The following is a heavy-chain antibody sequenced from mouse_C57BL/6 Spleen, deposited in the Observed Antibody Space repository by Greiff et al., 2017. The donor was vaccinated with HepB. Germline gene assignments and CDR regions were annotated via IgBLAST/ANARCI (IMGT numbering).Heavy chain of an antibody. D-gene: IGHD1-1*01. J-gene: IGHJ1*03. Sequence: EVQLQQSGPELVKPGASVKISCKASGYSFTDYNMNWVKQSNGKSLEWIGVINPNYGTTSYNQKFKGKATLTVDQSSSTAYMQLHSLTSEDSAVYYCVIYYYGSSNWYLDVWGTGTTVTVAS. CDR3: VIYYYGSSNWYLDV. CDR2: INPNYGTT. CDR1: GYSFTDYN. V-gene: IGHV1-39*01.